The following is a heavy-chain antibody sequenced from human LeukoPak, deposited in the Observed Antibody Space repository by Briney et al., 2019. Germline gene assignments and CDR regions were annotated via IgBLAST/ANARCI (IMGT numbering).Heavy chain of an antibody. CDR2: LYYSGST. Sequence: SETLSLTCTVSGGSVSNSNYYCGWVRQPPGKGLEWIVSLYYSGSTYYNPSLKSRVTISVDTSKNQFSLKLSSVTAADTAVYYCARQRGYCSGGSCYGMFDYWGQGTLVTVSS. V-gene: IGHV4-39*01. D-gene: IGHD2-15*01. J-gene: IGHJ4*02. CDR3: ARQRGYCSGGSCYGMFDY. CDR1: GGSVSNSNYY.